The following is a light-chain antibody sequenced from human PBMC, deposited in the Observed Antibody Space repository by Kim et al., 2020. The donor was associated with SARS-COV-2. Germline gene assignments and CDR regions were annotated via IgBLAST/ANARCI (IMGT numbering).Light chain of an antibody. V-gene: IGLV3-1*01. CDR1: KLGDKY. CDR3: QAWDRSTYV. J-gene: IGLJ1*01. CDR2: QDD. Sequence: SYELTQPPSVSVSPGQTASITCSGDKLGDKYACWYQQKPGQSPVLVIYQDDKRPSGIPARFSGSNSGNTATLTIRGTQAMDEADYYCQAWDRSTYVFGTG.